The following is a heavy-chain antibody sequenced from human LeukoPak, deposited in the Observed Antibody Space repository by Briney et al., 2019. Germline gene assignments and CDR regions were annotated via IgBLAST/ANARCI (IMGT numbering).Heavy chain of an antibody. CDR2: INSDGSST. J-gene: IGHJ4*02. V-gene: IGHV3-74*01. D-gene: IGHD1-26*01. Sequence: GGSLRLSCAASGFTVSSNYMSWVRQAPGKGLVWVSGINSDGSSTSYADSVKGRFTISRDNAKNTLYLQMNSLRAEDTAVYYCARDLYSYWGQGTLVTVSS. CDR1: GFTVSSNY. CDR3: ARDLYSY.